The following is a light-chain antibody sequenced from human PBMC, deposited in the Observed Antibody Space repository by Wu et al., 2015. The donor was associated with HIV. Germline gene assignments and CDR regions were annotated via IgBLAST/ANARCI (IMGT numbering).Light chain of an antibody. CDR3: QQSESTPIT. Sequence: DIQMTQSPSSLSASVGDRVTIACRASQTIGSQLNWYQQRPGKAPKLLIYAASSLEGGVPSRFSGSGSGTYFTLTISSLQPEDFATYYCQQSESTPITFGQGTKV. V-gene: IGKV1-39*01. J-gene: IGKJ1*01. CDR2: AAS. CDR1: QTIGSQ.